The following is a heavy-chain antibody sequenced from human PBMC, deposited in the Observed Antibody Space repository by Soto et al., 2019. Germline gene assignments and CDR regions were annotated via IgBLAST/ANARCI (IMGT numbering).Heavy chain of an antibody. CDR3: ARDPAIYSGNFDYGLDV. V-gene: IGHV3-48*03. CDR1: GFTFSRYE. J-gene: IGHJ6*02. CDR2: IGTSGKTI. D-gene: IGHD4-4*01. Sequence: LRLSCAVSGFTFSRYEMNWVRQAPGKGLEWVSYIGTSGKTIYYADSVRGRFTISRDNAKNSLYLQMNSLRAEDTAVYYCARDPAIYSGNFDYGLDVWGQGTTVTVSS.